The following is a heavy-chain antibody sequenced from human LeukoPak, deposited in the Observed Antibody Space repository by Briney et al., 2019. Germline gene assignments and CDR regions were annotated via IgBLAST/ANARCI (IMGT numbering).Heavy chain of an antibody. CDR2: INTNTGNP. CDR1: GYTFTRSA. J-gene: IGHJ3*02. D-gene: IGHD1-1*01. Sequence: ASVKVSCKASGYTFTRSAMNWVRQAPGQGLEWMGWINTNTGNPTYAQDLTARFVFSLDTSVSTAYLQISSLKAEDTAVYYCARGVFGNDMILDTFDIWGQGTLVTVSS. V-gene: IGHV7-4-1*02. CDR3: ARGVFGNDMILDTFDI.